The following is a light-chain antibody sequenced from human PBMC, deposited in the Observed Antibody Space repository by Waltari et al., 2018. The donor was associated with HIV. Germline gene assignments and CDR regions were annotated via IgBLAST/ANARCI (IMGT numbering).Light chain of an antibody. CDR3: QVWDESSEHVV. J-gene: IGLJ2*01. CDR2: DDT. V-gene: IGLV3-21*02. CDR1: NIGVKT. Sequence: SYVLTQAPSLSVAPGQAASITCGGNNIGVKTMHWYQQRAGQAPVLVVHDDTDRPSGIPERFSGSNSGNTATLTISRVEAGDEADYYCQVWDESSEHVVFGGGTKVTVL.